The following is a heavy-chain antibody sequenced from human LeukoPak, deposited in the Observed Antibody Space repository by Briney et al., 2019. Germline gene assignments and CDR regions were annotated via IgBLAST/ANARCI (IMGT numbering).Heavy chain of an antibody. D-gene: IGHD3-10*01. CDR2: INPSGGST. CDR1: GYTFTSYY. V-gene: IGHV1-46*01. Sequence: GASVKVSCKASGYTFTSYYMHWVRQAPGQGLEWMGIINPSGGSTSYAQKFQGRVTMTRDMSTSTVYMELSSLRSEDTAVYYCARSYGSGSSGAYFDYWGQGTLVTVSS. CDR3: ARSYGSGSSGAYFDY. J-gene: IGHJ4*02.